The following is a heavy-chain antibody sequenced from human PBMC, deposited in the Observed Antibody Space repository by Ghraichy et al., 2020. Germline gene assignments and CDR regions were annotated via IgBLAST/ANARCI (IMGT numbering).Heavy chain of an antibody. Sequence: GGSLRLSCAASGFTFSSYGMHWVRQAPGKGLEWVAVIWYDGSNKYYADSVKGRFTISRDNSKNTLYLQMNSLRAEDTAVYYCARVNYDFWSPSCMDVWGQGTTVTVSS. D-gene: IGHD3-3*01. CDR2: IWYDGSNK. CDR1: GFTFSSYG. V-gene: IGHV3-33*08. J-gene: IGHJ6*02. CDR3: ARVNYDFWSPSCMDV.